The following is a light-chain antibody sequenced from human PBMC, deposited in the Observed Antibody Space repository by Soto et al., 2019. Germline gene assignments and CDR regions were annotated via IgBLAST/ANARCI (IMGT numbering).Light chain of an antibody. CDR3: TSYTTISTLA. V-gene: IGLV2-14*01. CDR1: SSDVGGYTY. Sequence: QSVLTQPASVSGSPGQSITISCTGTSSDVGGYTYVSWYQQHPGKVPKLMIYEVSYRPSGVSNRFSGSKSGNTASLTISGLQAEDEADYYCTSYTTISTLAFGGGTKLTVL. CDR2: EVS. J-gene: IGLJ3*02.